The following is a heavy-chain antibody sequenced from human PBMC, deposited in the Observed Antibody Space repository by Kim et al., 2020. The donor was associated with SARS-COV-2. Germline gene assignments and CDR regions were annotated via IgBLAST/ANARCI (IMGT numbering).Heavy chain of an antibody. Sequence: GSLRLSCAASGFTFSDYYMSWIRQAPGKGLEWVSYISSSSSYTNYADSVKGRFTISRDNAKNSLYLQMNSLRAEDTAVYYCAREGHYYGSGRIYYYYYYGMDVWGQGTTVTVSS. D-gene: IGHD3-10*01. CDR2: ISSSSSYT. J-gene: IGHJ6*02. CDR3: AREGHYYGSGRIYYYYYYGMDV. CDR1: GFTFSDYY. V-gene: IGHV3-11*05.